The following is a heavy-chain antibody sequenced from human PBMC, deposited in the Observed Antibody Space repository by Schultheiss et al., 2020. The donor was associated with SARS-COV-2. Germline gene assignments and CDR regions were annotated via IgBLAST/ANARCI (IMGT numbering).Heavy chain of an antibody. CDR2: IYYSGST. Sequence: SETLSLTCTVSGGSISSSSYYWSWIRQHPGKGLEWIGYIYYSGSTYYNPSLKSRVTISVDTSKNQFSLKLSSVTAADTAVYYCARVPAPYYDFWSGYYGGGRYYYYGMDVWGQGTTVTVSS. V-gene: IGHV4-31*03. CDR1: GGSISSSSYY. CDR3: ARVPAPYYDFWSGYYGGGRYYYYGMDV. D-gene: IGHD3-3*01. J-gene: IGHJ6*02.